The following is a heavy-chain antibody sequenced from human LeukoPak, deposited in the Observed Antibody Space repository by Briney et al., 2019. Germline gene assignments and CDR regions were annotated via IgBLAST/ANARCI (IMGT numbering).Heavy chain of an antibody. V-gene: IGHV3-30-3*01. J-gene: IGHJ4*02. CDR1: GFTFSSYA. D-gene: IGHD2-2*01. Sequence: GGSLRLSCAASGFTFSSYAMHWVRQAPGKGLEWVAVISYDGSNKYYADSVKGRFTISRDNSKNTLYLQMNSLRAEDTAVYYCAKEKSKWDIVVVPAALVLWGQGTLVTVSS. CDR2: ISYDGSNK. CDR3: AKEKSKWDIVVVPAALVL.